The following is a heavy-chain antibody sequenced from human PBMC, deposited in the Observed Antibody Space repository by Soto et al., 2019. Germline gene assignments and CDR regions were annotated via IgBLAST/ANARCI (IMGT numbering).Heavy chain of an antibody. J-gene: IGHJ4*02. CDR3: ARIPNCYDSGGSTYDY. Sequence: VSGPTLVNPTQTLTLTCTFSGFSLSTSGMCVSWIRQPPGQALEWLARIDWVDGKEYSTSLKTRLTISKDTSKNQVVLIMTNMVPVDTATYFCARIPNCYDSGGSTYDYWGQGTLVTVSS. D-gene: IGHD3-22*01. V-gene: IGHV2-70*11. CDR2: IDWVDGK. CDR1: GFSLSTSGMC.